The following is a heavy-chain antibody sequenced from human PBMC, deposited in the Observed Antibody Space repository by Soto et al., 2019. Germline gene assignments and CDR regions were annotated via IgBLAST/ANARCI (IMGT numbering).Heavy chain of an antibody. Sequence: ASVKVSCKASGCTFTSYYMHWVRQAPGRGLEWMGIINPSGGSTSYAQKFQGRVTMTRDTSTSTVYMELSSLRSEDTAVYYCARESRPGLGSSSSASFYYYYGMDVWGQGXTVTVYS. CDR3: ARESRPGLGSSSSASFYYYYGMDV. D-gene: IGHD6-6*01. CDR2: INPSGGST. CDR1: GCTFTSYY. J-gene: IGHJ6*02. V-gene: IGHV1-46*01.